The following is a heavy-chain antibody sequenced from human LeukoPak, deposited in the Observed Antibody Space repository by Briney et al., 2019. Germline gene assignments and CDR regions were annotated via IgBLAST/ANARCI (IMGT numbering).Heavy chain of an antibody. Sequence: PSETLSLTCAVYGGSFSGYYWSWIRQPPGKGLEWFGEINHSGSTNYNPSLKSRVTISVDTSKNQFSLKLSSVTAADTAVYYCASYYAIDAFDIWGQGTMVAVSS. V-gene: IGHV4-34*01. CDR3: ASYYAIDAFDI. J-gene: IGHJ3*02. D-gene: IGHD3-10*01. CDR2: INHSGST. CDR1: GGSFSGYY.